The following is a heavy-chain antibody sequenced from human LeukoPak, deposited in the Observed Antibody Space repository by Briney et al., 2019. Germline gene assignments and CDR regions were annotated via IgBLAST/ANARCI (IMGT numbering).Heavy chain of an antibody. J-gene: IGHJ4*02. CDR2: ITPILGIA. V-gene: IGHV1-69*04. D-gene: IGHD2-2*01. Sequence: ASVKVSCKASGGSFTRYAVSWVRQTPGQGLEWMGRITPILGIANYAQKFQGRVTITADKSTSTAYMDLSSLRSEDTAVYYCAKTNTGYCTSTSCPHIDYWGQGTLVTVSS. CDR3: AKTNTGYCTSTSCPHIDY. CDR1: GGSFTRYA.